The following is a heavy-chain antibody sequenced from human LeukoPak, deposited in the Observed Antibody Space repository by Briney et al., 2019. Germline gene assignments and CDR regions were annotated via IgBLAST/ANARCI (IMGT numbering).Heavy chain of an antibody. CDR1: GLTVSDNF. Sequence: GGSLRLSCAASGLTVSDNFMSWVRQAPGKGLEWVSALYRGGKTYYADSVRGRFTISRDNSKNMVYLQMNSLTAEDTAVYYCARDRIEGATSDFDYWGQGTLVTVSS. CDR2: LYRGGKT. D-gene: IGHD2-21*01. J-gene: IGHJ4*02. CDR3: ARDRIEGATSDFDY. V-gene: IGHV3-66*01.